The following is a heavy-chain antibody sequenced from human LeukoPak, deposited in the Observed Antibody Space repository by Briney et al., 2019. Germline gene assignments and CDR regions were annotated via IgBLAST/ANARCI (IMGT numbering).Heavy chain of an antibody. CDR2: MYYSGST. CDR3: ARGLDTNDWSDAFDI. Sequence: SETLSLTCTVSGGSISSSHWNWIRQSPGKGLEWIGYMYYSGSTYSNLSLKSRVTISVDTSKNQFSLKLSSVTAADTAVYYCARGLDTNDWSDAFDIWGQGTMVTVSS. CDR1: GGSISSSH. J-gene: IGHJ3*02. D-gene: IGHD2-21*01. V-gene: IGHV4-59*12.